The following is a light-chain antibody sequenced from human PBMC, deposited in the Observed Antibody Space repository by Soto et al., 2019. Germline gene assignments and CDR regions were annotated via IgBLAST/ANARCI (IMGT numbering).Light chain of an antibody. Sequence: QSVLTQPRSVSGSPGQSVTISCTGTSSDVGGYNYVSWYQQHPGKAPKLMISDVTNRPSGVPDRFSGAKSGNTASLTISGLQAEDEAEYYCCSYAGSYTYVFGTGTKVTVL. CDR1: SSDVGGYNY. CDR3: CSYAGSYTYV. CDR2: DVT. V-gene: IGLV2-11*01. J-gene: IGLJ1*01.